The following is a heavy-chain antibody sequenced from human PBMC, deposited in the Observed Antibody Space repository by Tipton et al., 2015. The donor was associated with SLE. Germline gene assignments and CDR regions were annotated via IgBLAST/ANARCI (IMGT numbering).Heavy chain of an antibody. CDR1: GFTFSSYC. D-gene: IGHD6-13*01. J-gene: IGHJ3*02. Sequence: SLRLSCAASGFTFSSYCMHWVRQAPGKGLEWVAFIRYDGSNKYYADSVKGRFTISRDNAKNSLYLQMNSLRAEDTAVYYCARDRGQQLGAFDIWGQGTMVTVSS. V-gene: IGHV3-33*08. CDR3: ARDRGQQLGAFDI. CDR2: IRYDGSNK.